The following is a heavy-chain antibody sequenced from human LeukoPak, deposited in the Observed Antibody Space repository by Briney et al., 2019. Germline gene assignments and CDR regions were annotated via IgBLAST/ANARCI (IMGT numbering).Heavy chain of an antibody. J-gene: IGHJ4*02. CDR2: INHSGST. CDR3: ASYYYDSSGYYWFDY. V-gene: IGHV4-34*01. Sequence: SETLSLTCAVYGGSFSGYYWSWIRQPPGKGLEWIGEINHSGSTNYNPSLKSRVTISVDTSKNQFSLKLSSVTAADTAVYYCASYYYDSSGYYWFDYWGQGTLVTVSS. D-gene: IGHD3-22*01. CDR1: GGSFSGYY.